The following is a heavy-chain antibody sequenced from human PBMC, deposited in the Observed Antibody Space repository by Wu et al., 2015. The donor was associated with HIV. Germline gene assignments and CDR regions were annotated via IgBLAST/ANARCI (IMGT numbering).Heavy chain of an antibody. CDR3: AREQDTRGNSGWQTFDY. CDR2: IIPIFGTA. V-gene: IGHV1-69*13. CDR1: GGTFSSYA. D-gene: IGHD6-19*01. Sequence: QVQLVQSGAEVKKPGSSVKVSCKASGGTFSSYAISWVRQAPGQGLEWMGRIIPIFGTANYAQKFQGGVTITADESTSTAYMELSSLRSEDTAVYYCAREQDTRGNSGWQTFDYWGQGTLVTVSS. J-gene: IGHJ4*02.